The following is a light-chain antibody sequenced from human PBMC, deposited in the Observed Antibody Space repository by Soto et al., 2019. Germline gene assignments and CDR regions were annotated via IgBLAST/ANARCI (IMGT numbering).Light chain of an antibody. J-gene: IGLJ3*02. CDR3: NSYTNTDTFWV. CDR2: EVS. CDR1: SSDVGGYNH. V-gene: IGLV2-14*01. Sequence: QSVLTQPGSVSGSPGQSITISCTGTSSDVGGYNHVSWYQQHSGKVPKVIIYEVSNRPSGVSDRFSGSKSGNTASLTISGLQPEDEADYYCNSYTNTDTFWVFGGGTKLTVL.